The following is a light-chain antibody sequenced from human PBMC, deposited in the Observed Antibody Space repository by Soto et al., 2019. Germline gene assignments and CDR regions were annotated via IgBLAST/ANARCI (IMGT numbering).Light chain of an antibody. Sequence: DLQMTQSPSSLSASVGDRVTITCRASQSISNYLNWYQQKPGKAPKLLMYAASSLHSGVPSRFSGSGSGTDFTLTISSLQPEDCATYYCQQSYSTPRTFGQGTKVEIK. CDR3: QQSYSTPRT. J-gene: IGKJ1*01. CDR2: AAS. CDR1: QSISNY. V-gene: IGKV1-39*01.